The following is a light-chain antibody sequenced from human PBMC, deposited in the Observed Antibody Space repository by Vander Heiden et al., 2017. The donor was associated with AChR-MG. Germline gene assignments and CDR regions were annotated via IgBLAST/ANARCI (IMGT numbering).Light chain of an antibody. Sequence: QSALTQPASVSGSPGPSHTISCTGSSRDVGDYDSVPWYHQHPGKSHKTVIYEVRNRPSGVSSRFSGSKSGNTASLTISGLQAEDEADYYCLSYTTSSTGVFGGGTKVTVL. J-gene: IGLJ2*01. CDR3: LSYTTSSTGV. CDR2: EVR. V-gene: IGLV2-14*01. CDR1: SRDVGDYDS.